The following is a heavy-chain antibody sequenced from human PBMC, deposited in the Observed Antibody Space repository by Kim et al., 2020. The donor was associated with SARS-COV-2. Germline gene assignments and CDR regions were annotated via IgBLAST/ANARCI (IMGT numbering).Heavy chain of an antibody. Sequence: GGSLRLSCAASGFIFSDYYMRWIRQAPGKGLEWVSNISGRSSYTNYADSLKGRFTISRDNAKNSLYLQMKSLRAEDTAVYYCAREIGYCSGGSFAYFDYWGQGTLVNVSS. CDR3: AREIGYCSGGSFAYFDY. CDR2: ISGRSSYT. J-gene: IGHJ4*02. CDR1: GFIFSDYY. V-gene: IGHV3-11*05. D-gene: IGHD2-15*01.